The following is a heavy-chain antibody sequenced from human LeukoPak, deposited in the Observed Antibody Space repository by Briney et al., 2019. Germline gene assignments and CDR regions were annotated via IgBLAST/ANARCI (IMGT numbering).Heavy chain of an antibody. V-gene: IGHV3-23*01. Sequence: GGSLRLSCAASGFTFSSYAMSWVRQAPGKGLEWVSAISGSGGSTYYADSVKGRFTISRDNSKNTLYLQMNSLRAEDTAVYYCARGADSSGYNYPRYSSYMDVWGMGTTVTVSS. CDR2: ISGSGGST. D-gene: IGHD3-22*01. CDR3: ARGADSSGYNYPRYSSYMDV. J-gene: IGHJ6*03. CDR1: GFTFSSYA.